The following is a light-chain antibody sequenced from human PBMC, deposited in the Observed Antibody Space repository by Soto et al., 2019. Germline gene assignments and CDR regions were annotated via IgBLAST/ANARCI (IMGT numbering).Light chain of an antibody. CDR1: QGINSY. CDR3: QQLKSYPLT. J-gene: IGKJ4*01. V-gene: IGKV1-9*01. CDR2: DTS. Sequence: DIQLTXXXXFLSASVGDRATITCRASQGINSYLAWYQQKPGKAPQLLIYDTSALQSGVPPRFSGSGSGTEFTLTVSSLQPEDSATYYCQQLKSYPLTFGGGTKVEIK.